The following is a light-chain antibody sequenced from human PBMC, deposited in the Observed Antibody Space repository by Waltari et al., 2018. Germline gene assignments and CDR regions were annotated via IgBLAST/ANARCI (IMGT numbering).Light chain of an antibody. Sequence: QSVLTQPPSVSGAPGQRVTTSCTGSSSNTGANYDVHWYQQVPGTAPKLLIYGNSNRPSGVPDRFSASKSGTSASLAITGLQADDEADYYCQSYDSSLSRYVFGSGTEVTVL. CDR1: SSNTGANYD. V-gene: IGLV1-40*01. CDR2: GNS. J-gene: IGLJ1*01. CDR3: QSYDSSLSRYV.